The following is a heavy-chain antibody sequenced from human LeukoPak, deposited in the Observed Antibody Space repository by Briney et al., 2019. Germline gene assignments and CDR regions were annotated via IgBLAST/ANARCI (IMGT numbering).Heavy chain of an antibody. CDR1: GGSISSYY. D-gene: IGHD3-22*01. J-gene: IGHJ6*03. V-gene: IGHV4-4*07. CDR2: IYTSGST. CDR3: ARDRFLSSDYYDSSGYSEPMPSDYYYMDV. Sequence: SETLSLTCTVSGGSISSYYWSWIRQPAGKGLEWIGRIYTSGSTNHNPSLKSRVTMSVDASKNQFSLKLSSVTAADTAVYYCARDRFLSSDYYDSSGYSEPMPSDYYYMDVWGKGTTVTVSS.